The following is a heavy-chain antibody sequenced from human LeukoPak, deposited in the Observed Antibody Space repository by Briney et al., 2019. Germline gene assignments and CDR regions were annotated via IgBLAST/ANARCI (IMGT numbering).Heavy chain of an antibody. CDR3: AKGSLGSWYYFDY. CDR2: FSRSGPDT. V-gene: IGHV3-23*01. D-gene: IGHD6-13*01. J-gene: IGHJ4*02. Sequence: GGSLRLSCAASGFTLGSSAMSWVRQAPGKGPEWVSTFSRSGPDTYYADSVKGRFTIFRDNSKNTLYLQMNSLRAEDTAVYYCAKGSLGSWYYFDYWGQGTLVTVSS. CDR1: GFTLGSSA.